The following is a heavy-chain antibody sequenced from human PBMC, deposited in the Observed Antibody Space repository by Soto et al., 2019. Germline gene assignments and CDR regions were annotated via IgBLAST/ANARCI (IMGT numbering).Heavy chain of an antibody. CDR2: IYPGDSDT. CDR1: GYSFTSYW. D-gene: IGHD1-26*01. CDR3: ARRVGATTRSYYGMDV. V-gene: IGHV5-51*01. J-gene: IGHJ6*02. Sequence: GESLKISCKGSGYSFTSYWIGWVRQMPGKGLEWMGIIYPGDSDTRYSPSFQGQVTISADKSISTAYLQWSSLKASDTAMYYCARRVGATTRSYYGMDVWGQGTTVTVSS.